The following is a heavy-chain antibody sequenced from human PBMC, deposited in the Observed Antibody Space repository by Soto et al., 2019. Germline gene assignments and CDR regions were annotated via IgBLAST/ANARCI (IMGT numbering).Heavy chain of an antibody. CDR1: GFTFSSYA. CDR3: AANRGYNYYYGMDV. J-gene: IGHJ6*02. CDR2: ISGSGGST. Sequence: EVQLLESGGGLVQPGGSLRLSCAASGFTFSSYAMSWVRQAPGKGLEWVSAISGSGGSTYYADSVKGRFIISRDNSKNTLYLQMNSLRAEDTAVYYCAANRGYNYYYGMDVWGQGTTGTVSS. D-gene: IGHD3-22*01. V-gene: IGHV3-23*01.